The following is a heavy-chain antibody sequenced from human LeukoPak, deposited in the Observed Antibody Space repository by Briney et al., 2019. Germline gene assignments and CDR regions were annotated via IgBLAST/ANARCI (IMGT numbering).Heavy chain of an antibody. Sequence: GGSLRLSCAASGFTFSSYAMSWVRQAPGKGLEWVSAISGSGGSTYYADSVKGRFTISRDNSKNTLYLQMNSLRAEDTAVYYCAKGGLGAVAGLRLDYWGQGTLVTVSS. CDR2: ISGSGGST. D-gene: IGHD6-19*01. CDR3: AKGGLGAVAGLRLDY. J-gene: IGHJ4*02. V-gene: IGHV3-23*01. CDR1: GFTFSSYA.